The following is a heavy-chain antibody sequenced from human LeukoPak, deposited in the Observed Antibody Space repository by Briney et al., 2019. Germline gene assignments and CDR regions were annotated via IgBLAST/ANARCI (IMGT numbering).Heavy chain of an antibody. V-gene: IGHV4-39*01. CDR3: ARRSGSSWTGYFDY. J-gene: IGHJ4*02. D-gene: IGHD6-13*01. Sequence: KPSETLSLTCTVSGGSISSRSNYWGWIRQPPGKGLEWIGSIYYSGSTYYKPSLKSRVTISVDTSKNQFSLKLSSVTAADTAVYYCARRSGSSWTGYFDYWGQGTLVTVSS. CDR2: IYYSGST. CDR1: GGSISSRSNY.